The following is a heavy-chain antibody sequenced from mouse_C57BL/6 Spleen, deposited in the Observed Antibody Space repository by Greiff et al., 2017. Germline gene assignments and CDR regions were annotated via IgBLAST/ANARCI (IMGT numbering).Heavy chain of an antibody. CDR1: GFTFSDYG. Sequence: EVKLMESGGGLVKPGGSLKLSCAASGFTFSDYGMHWVRQAPEKGLEWVAYISSGSSTIYYADTVKGRFTISRDNAKNTLFLQMTSLRSEDTAMYYCARQNSYLGQGTSVTVSS. CDR3: ARQNSY. V-gene: IGHV5-17*01. CDR2: ISSGSSTI. J-gene: IGHJ4*01.